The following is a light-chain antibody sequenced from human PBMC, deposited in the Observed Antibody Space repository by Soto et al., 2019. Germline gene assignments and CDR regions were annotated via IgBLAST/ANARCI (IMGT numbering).Light chain of an antibody. V-gene: IGKV1-5*01. CDR2: DAS. CDR3: QQYNSPWT. CDR1: QSISRW. J-gene: IGKJ1*01. Sequence: DIQMTQSPSTLSASVGDRVTITCRASQSISRWLDWYQQKPGKATKLLIYDASSLQSGVPSRISGSGSEAEFPLTISSLHPDDFATYYCQQYNSPWTFGQGTKVEIK.